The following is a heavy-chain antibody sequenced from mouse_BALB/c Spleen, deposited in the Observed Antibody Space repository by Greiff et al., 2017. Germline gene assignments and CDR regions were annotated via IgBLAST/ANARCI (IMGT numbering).Heavy chain of an antibody. CDR1: GYSFTGYY. D-gene: IGHD1-1*01. CDR2: INPYNGAT. J-gene: IGHJ3*01. CDR3: ARSITTFAY. V-gene: IGHV1-31*01. Sequence: VQLQQSGPELVKPGASVKISCKASGYSFTGYYMHWVKQSHVKSLEWIGRINPYNGATSYNQNFKDKASLTVDKSSSTAYMELHSLTSEDSAVYYCARSITTFAYWGQGTLVTVSA.